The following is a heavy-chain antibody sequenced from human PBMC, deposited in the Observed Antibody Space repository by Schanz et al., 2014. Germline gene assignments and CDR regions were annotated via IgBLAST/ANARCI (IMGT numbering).Heavy chain of an antibody. V-gene: IGHV1-69*08. CDR2: IIPILGLA. CDR1: GGTFSSYT. CDR3: ARDGGEVVRGVIEGVNHYYYGMDV. J-gene: IGHJ6*02. D-gene: IGHD3-10*01. Sequence: QVQLVQSEAEVKKPGSSVKVSCKASGGTFSSYTISWVRQAPGQGLEWMGRIIPILGLAKYEQKFQGRLTMTRDTSTSTVYMELSSLRSEDTAVYYCARDGGEVVRGVIEGVNHYYYGMDVWGQGTTVTVSS.